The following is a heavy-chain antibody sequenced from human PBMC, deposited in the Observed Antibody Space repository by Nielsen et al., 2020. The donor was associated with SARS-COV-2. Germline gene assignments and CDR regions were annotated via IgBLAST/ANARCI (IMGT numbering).Heavy chain of an antibody. V-gene: IGHV2-5*02. CDR3: ARIWFGTVY. CDR1: GFSLSTSGMC. D-gene: IGHD3-10*01. Sequence: SGPTLAKPTQTLTLTCTFSGFSLSTSGMCVSWIRQPPGKALEWLALIYWDDDKRYSPSLKSRLTITKDTSKNQVVLTMTNMDPVDTATYYCARIWFGTVYWGQGTLVTVSS. J-gene: IGHJ4*02. CDR2: IYWDDDK.